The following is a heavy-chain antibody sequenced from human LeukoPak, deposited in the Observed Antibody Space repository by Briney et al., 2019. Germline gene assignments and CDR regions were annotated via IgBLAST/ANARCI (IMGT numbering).Heavy chain of an antibody. V-gene: IGHV3-53*01. J-gene: IGHJ6*04. CDR3: ARHRDCGGDGVCYYGMDV. D-gene: IGHD2-21*02. CDR1: GFTVSSTY. Sequence: GGSLRLSCAASGFTVSSTYMSWVRQAPGKGLEWVSVVYSGGSTYYADSVKGRFTISRDNSKNTLYLQMNSLRAEDTAVYYCARHRDCGGDGVCYYGMDVWGKGTTVTVSS. CDR2: VYSGGST.